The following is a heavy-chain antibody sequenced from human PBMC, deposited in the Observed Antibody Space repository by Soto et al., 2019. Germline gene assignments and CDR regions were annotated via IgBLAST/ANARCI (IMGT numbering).Heavy chain of an antibody. J-gene: IGHJ4*02. CDR3: ARGGIDS. D-gene: IGHD1-1*01. CDR2: IDSSGTSR. CDR1: GFTFSSYE. Sequence: EVQLVESGGTLVQPGGSLRLSCAAPGFTFSSYEMNWVRQAPGKGLEWISYIDSSGTSRYYADSVKGRFTISRDNAKNSPYLQMDSLRADDTAVYYCARGGIDSWGQGTRVTVSS. V-gene: IGHV3-48*03.